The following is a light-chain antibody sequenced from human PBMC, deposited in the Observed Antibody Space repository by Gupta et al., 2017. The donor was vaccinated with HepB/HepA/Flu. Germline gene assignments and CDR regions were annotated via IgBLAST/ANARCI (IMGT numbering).Light chain of an antibody. J-gene: IGKJ1*01. CDR2: DAS. Sequence: DIQMTQSPYSLSASVGDRVTITCRASQSISSYLNWYQQKPGKAPKLLIYDASSLQSGVPSRFSGSGSGTDFTLTISSLQPEDFATYYCQQSYSTPRTFGQGTKVEIK. CDR3: QQSYSTPRT. CDR1: QSISSY. V-gene: IGKV1-39*01.